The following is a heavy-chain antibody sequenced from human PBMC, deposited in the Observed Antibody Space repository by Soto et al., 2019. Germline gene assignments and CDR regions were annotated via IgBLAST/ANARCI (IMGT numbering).Heavy chain of an antibody. CDR2: VRPSGGNT. CDR3: ARDGSAWDFDY. CDR1: GYTFTTYF. V-gene: IGHV1-46*01. J-gene: IGHJ4*02. D-gene: IGHD6-19*01. Sequence: ASVKVSCKASGYTFTTYFIHWVRQAPGQGLEWMGIVRPSGGNTAYAQRFQGGLTMTRDTSTSTVYMELSSLRSDDTAVYYCARDGSAWDFDYWGQGTLVTVSS.